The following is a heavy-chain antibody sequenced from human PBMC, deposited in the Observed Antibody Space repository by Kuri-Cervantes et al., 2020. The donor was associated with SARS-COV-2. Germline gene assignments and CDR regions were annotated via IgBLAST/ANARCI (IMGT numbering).Heavy chain of an antibody. CDR3: ARDRAAAGVYYSDY. Sequence: GGSLRLSCAASGFTFSSYGMHWVRQAPGKGLEWVAVISYDGSNKYYADSVKGRFTISRDNSKSTLYLQMNSLRAEDTAVYYCARDRAAAGVYYSDYWGQGTLVTVSS. D-gene: IGHD6-13*01. V-gene: IGHV3-30*03. CDR1: GFTFSSYG. CDR2: ISYDGSNK. J-gene: IGHJ4*02.